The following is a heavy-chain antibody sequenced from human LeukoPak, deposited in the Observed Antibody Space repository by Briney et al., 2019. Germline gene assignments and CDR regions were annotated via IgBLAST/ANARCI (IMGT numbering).Heavy chain of an antibody. Sequence: SETLSLTCIVSGGSLSSISYDWGWIRQPPEKGLEWIGYIYYSGSTYYNPSLKSRVTISVDTSKNQFSLKLGSVTAADTAVYYSAVSPDDYYMDVWGNGTTVTVSS. J-gene: IGHJ6*03. CDR3: AVSPDDYYMDV. V-gene: IGHV4-39*01. CDR1: GGSLSSISYD. CDR2: IYYSGST.